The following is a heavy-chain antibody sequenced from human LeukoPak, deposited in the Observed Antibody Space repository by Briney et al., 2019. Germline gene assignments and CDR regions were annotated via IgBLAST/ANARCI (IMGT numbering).Heavy chain of an antibody. CDR2: ISDSGGST. D-gene: IGHD3-10*01. J-gene: IGHJ4*02. CDR3: ASPVQGVLYYFDY. Sequence: GGSLRLSCAASGFTFSGYAMSWVRQAPGKGLEWVSAISDSGGSTYYADSVKGRFTISRDNSKNTLYLQMNGLRAEDTAVYYCASPVQGVLYYFDYWGQGTLVTVSS. CDR1: GFTFSGYA. V-gene: IGHV3-23*01.